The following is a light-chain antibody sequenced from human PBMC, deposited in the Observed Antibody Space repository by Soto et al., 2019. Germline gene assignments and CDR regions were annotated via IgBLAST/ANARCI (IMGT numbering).Light chain of an antibody. V-gene: IGKV3-15*01. Sequence: DRLRTQPEAKISEEPGERATFCCLASQSVSSELAWYQQKPGQAPRLLIYGASTRATGVPAGFSVSGCGAEFTLPLSRLQSEEFAVYFCQEYNCGPYSFGEGT. CDR2: GAS. CDR1: QSVSSE. CDR3: QEYNCGPYS. J-gene: IGKJ2*03.